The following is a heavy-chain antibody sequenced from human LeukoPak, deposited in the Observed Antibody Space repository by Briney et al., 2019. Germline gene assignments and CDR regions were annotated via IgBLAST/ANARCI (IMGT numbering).Heavy chain of an antibody. CDR3: ARPGETYYDFWSGYLSHSDAFDI. J-gene: IGHJ3*02. CDR1: GYTFTGYY. Sequence: ASVKVSCKASGYTFTGYYMHWVRQAPGQGLEWMGWINPNSGGTNYAQKFQGRVTMTRNTSISTAYMELSSLRSEDTAVYYCARPGETYYDFWSGYLSHSDAFDIWGQGTMVTVSS. D-gene: IGHD3-3*01. CDR2: INPNSGGT. V-gene: IGHV1-2*02.